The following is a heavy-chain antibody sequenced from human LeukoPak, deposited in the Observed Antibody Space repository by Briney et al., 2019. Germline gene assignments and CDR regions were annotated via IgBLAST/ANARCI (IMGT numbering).Heavy chain of an antibody. Sequence: SVKVSCKASGGTFSSYAISWVRQAPGQGLEWMGGIIPIFGTTNYAQKFQGRVTITADKSTSTAYMELSSLRSEDTAVYYCARGKERVVWQQRYYYYGMDVWGKGTTVTVSS. D-gene: IGHD6-13*01. V-gene: IGHV1-69*06. J-gene: IGHJ6*04. CDR2: IIPIFGTT. CDR3: ARGKERVVWQQRYYYYGMDV. CDR1: GGTFSSYA.